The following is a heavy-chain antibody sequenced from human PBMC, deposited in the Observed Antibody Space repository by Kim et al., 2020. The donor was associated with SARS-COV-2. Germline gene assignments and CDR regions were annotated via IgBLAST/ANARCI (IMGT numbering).Heavy chain of an antibody. CDR3: ARDVPRGSYYFDY. Sequence: YADSVKGRFTISRDNSKNTLYLQMNSLRAEDTAVYYCARDVPRGSYYFDYWGQGTLVTVPS. D-gene: IGHD1-26*01. J-gene: IGHJ4*02. V-gene: IGHV3-66*01.